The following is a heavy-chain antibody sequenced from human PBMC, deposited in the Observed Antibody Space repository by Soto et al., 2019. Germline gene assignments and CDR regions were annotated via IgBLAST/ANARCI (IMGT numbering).Heavy chain of an antibody. D-gene: IGHD3-10*01. J-gene: IGHJ4*02. CDR2: IRSKANSYAT. CDR1: GFTFSGSA. CDR3: TTDSTMVRGVIISL. V-gene: IGHV3-73*01. Sequence: PGGSLRLSCAASGFTFSGSAMHWVRQASGKGLEWVGRIRSKANSYATAHAASVKGRFTISRDDSKNTAYLQMNSLKTEDTAVYYCTTDSTMVRGVIISLWGQGTLVTVSS.